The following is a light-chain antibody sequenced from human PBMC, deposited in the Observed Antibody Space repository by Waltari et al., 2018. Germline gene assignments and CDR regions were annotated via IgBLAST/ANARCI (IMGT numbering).Light chain of an antibody. J-gene: IGKJ1*01. CDR1: QSVLNNSDKKNS. CDR3: HQYYTTPRT. V-gene: IGKV4-1*01. CDR2: WAS. Sequence: DIVMTQSPDSLALSLGERASINCRSNQSVLNNSDKKNSLAWYQQKPGQPPRLLIYWASTRESGVPDRFSGSGSGTDFALTISSLQAEDVAVYYCHQYYTTPRTFGQGTKVEIK.